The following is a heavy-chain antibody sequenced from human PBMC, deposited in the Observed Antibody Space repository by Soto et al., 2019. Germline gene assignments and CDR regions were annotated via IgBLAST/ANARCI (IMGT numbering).Heavy chain of an antibody. D-gene: IGHD2-15*01. CDR2: ISYDGSNK. V-gene: IGHV3-30-3*01. CDR3: ARGRGRRPRAEYFQH. J-gene: IGHJ1*01. Sequence: QVQLVESGGGVVQPGRSLRLSCAASGFTFSSYAMHWVRQAPGKGLEWVAVISYDGSNKYYADSVKGRFTIARDNSKNTLYLQMNRLRAEDTAVYYCARGRGRRPRAEYFQHWGQGTLVTVSS. CDR1: GFTFSSYA.